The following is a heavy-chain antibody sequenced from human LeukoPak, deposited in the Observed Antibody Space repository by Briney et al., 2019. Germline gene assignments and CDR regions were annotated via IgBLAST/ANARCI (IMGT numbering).Heavy chain of an antibody. CDR2: IYHSGST. D-gene: IGHD5-18*01. V-gene: IGHV4-39*07. J-gene: IGHJ4*02. CDR1: GDSINNNNYF. CDR3: ARAARTGPQLWLPRYFDY. Sequence: SETLSLTCAVSGDSINNNNYFWAWIRQPPGKGLEWIGSIYHSGSTYYNPSLKSRVTISVDKSNNQFSLKLSSVTAADTAVYYCARAARTGPQLWLPRYFDYWGQGTLVTVSS.